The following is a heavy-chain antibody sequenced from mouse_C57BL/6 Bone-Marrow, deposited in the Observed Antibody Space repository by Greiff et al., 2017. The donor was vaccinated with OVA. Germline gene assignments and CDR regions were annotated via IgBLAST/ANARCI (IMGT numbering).Heavy chain of an antibody. J-gene: IGHJ4*01. CDR3: ARHGYPYYYAMDY. CDR2: INPSNGGT. Sequence: VQLQQPGTELVKPGASVKLSCKASGYTFTSYWMPWVKQRPGQGLEWIGNINPSNGGTNYNEKFKSKATLTVDKSSSTAYMQLSSLTSEDSAVYYGARHGYPYYYAMDYWGQGTSVTVSS. CDR1: GYTFTSYW. D-gene: IGHD1-2*01. V-gene: IGHV1-53*01.